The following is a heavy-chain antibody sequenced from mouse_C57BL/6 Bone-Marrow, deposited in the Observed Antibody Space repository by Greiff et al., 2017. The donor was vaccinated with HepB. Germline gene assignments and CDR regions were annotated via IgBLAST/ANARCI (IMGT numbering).Heavy chain of an antibody. CDR3: TREDDYDRYFDV. CDR2: IYPGNSDT. J-gene: IGHJ1*03. V-gene: IGHV1-5*01. D-gene: IGHD2-4*01. CDR1: GYTFTSYW. Sequence: EVKVVESGTVLARPGASVKMSCKTSGYTFTSYWMHWVKQRPGQGLEWIGAIYPGNSDTSYNQKFKGKAKLTAVTSASTAYMELSSLTNEDSAVYYCTREDDYDRYFDVWGTGTTVTVSS.